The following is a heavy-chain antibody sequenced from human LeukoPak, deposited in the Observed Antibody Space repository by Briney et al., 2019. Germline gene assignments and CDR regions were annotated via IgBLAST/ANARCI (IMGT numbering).Heavy chain of an antibody. Sequence: GGSLRLSCAASGFTFSGYWMSWVRQAPGKGLEWVANIKQDGSEKYYVDSVKGRFTISRDNAKNSLYLQMNSLRAEDTAVYYCARQVVADYWGQGTLVTVSS. J-gene: IGHJ4*02. CDR3: ARQVVADY. CDR1: GFTFSGYW. D-gene: IGHD2-15*01. CDR2: IKQDGSEK. V-gene: IGHV3-7*01.